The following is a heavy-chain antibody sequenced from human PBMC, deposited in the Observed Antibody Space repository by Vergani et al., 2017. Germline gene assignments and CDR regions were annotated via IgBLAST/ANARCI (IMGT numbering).Heavy chain of an antibody. D-gene: IGHD3-22*01. CDR2: ISGSGGST. Sequence: EVQLLESGGGLVQPGGSLRLSCAASGFTFSSYAMSWVRQAPGKGVEWVSAISGSGGSTYYADSMKGRFTISRDNSKNTLYLQMNSLRAEDTAVYYCAKVGYYYDSSGYYNDYWGQGTLVTVSS. J-gene: IGHJ4*02. CDR3: AKVGYYYDSSGYYNDY. V-gene: IGHV3-23*01. CDR1: GFTFSSYA.